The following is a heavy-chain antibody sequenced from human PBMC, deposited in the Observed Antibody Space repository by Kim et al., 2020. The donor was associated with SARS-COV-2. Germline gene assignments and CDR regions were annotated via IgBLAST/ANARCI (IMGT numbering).Heavy chain of an antibody. D-gene: IGHD4-4*01. CDR2: IIPIFGTA. Sequence: SVKVSCKASGGTFSSYAISWVRQAPGQGLEWMGGIIPIFGTANYAQKFQGRVTITADESTSTAYMELSSLRSEDTAVYYCAREGPVTTEDYYYYGMDVWGQGTTVTVSS. CDR1: GGTFSSYA. CDR3: AREGPVTTEDYYYYGMDV. J-gene: IGHJ6*02. V-gene: IGHV1-69*13.